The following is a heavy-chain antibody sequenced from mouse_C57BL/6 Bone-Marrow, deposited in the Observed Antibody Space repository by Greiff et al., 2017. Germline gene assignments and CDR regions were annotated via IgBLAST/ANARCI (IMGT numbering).Heavy chain of an antibody. V-gene: IGHV1-9*01. CDR1: GYTFTGYW. D-gene: IGHD1-1*01. Sequence: VQLQQSGAELMKPGASVKLSCKATGYTFTGYWIEWVKQRPGHGLEWIGEILPGSGSTNYNEKFKGKATFTADTSSNTAYMQLSGRTTEDSAIYYWARTGYYYGSSYWFAYWGQGTLVTVSA. CDR2: ILPGSGST. J-gene: IGHJ3*01. CDR3: ARTGYYYGSSYWFAY.